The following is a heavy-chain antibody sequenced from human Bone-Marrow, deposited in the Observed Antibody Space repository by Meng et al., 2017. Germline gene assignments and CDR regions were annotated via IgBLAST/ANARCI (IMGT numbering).Heavy chain of an antibody. CDR1: GFTFSNYW. CDR3: ARVGYYGSGETYYYYGMDV. Sequence: GESLKISCEVSGFTFSNYWMTWVRQAPGKGLEWVAVIWYDGSNKYYADSVKGRFTISRDNSKNTLYLQMNSLRAEDTAVYYCARVGYYGSGETYYYYGMDVWGQGTTVTVSS. V-gene: IGHV3-33*08. D-gene: IGHD3-10*01. J-gene: IGHJ6*02. CDR2: IWYDGSNK.